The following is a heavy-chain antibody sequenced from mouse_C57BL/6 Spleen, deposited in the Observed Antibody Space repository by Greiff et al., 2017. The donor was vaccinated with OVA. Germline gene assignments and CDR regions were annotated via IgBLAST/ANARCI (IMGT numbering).Heavy chain of an antibody. Sequence: QVQLKQPGAELVKPGASVKMSCMASGYTFTSYWITWVKQRPGQGLEWIGDIYPGSGSTNYNEKFKSKGTLTVDTSSSPAYRQLSNLTSEDSAVYYCARFPTVVPRAMDYWGQGTSVTVSS. CDR2: IYPGSGST. CDR1: GYTFTSYW. V-gene: IGHV1-55*01. D-gene: IGHD1-1*01. J-gene: IGHJ4*01. CDR3: ARFPTVVPRAMDY.